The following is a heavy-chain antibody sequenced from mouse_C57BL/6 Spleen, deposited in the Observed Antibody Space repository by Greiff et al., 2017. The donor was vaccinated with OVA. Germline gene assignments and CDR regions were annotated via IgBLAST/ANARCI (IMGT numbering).Heavy chain of an antibody. CDR3: AGYDRLDV. V-gene: IGHV2-2*01. Sequence: VQLQQSGPGLVQPSQSLSITCTVSGFSLTSYGVHWVRQSPGKGLEWLGVIWSGGGTDYNAAFISRLSISKDNSKSQVFFKMNSLQADDTAIYYCAGYDRLDVWGTGTTVTVSS. J-gene: IGHJ1*03. D-gene: IGHD2-3*01. CDR1: GFSLTSYG. CDR2: IWSGGGT.